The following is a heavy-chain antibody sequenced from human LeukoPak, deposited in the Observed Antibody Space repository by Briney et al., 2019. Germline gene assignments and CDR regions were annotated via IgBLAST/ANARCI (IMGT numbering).Heavy chain of an antibody. D-gene: IGHD6-13*01. CDR3: AKALGIAAARDY. J-gene: IGHJ4*02. V-gene: IGHV3-23*01. Sequence: PGRSLRLSCAASGFTFSSYGMSWVRQAPGKGLEWVSAISGSGGSTYYADSVKGRFTISRDNSKNTLYLQMNSLRAEDTAVYYCAKALGIAAARDYWGQGTLVTVSS. CDR1: GFTFSSYG. CDR2: ISGSGGST.